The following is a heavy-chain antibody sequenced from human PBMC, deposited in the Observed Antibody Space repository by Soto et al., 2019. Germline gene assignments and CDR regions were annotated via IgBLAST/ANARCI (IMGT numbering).Heavy chain of an antibody. CDR3: ARASQSGSDDAFDI. Sequence: SCAASGFTFRSYWMSWVRQAPGKGLEWVANIKQDGSEKYYVDSVKGRFTIARDNAKNSLYLQMNSLRAEDTAVYYCARASQSGSDDAFDIWGQGTMVTVSS. CDR2: IKQDGSEK. CDR1: GFTFRSYW. J-gene: IGHJ3*02. V-gene: IGHV3-7*01. D-gene: IGHD1-26*01.